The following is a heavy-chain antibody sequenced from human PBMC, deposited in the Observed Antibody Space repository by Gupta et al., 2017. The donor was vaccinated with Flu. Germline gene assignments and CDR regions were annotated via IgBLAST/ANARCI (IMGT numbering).Heavy chain of an antibody. J-gene: IGHJ6*02. CDR3: AKDWRWNYNNYGMNV. D-gene: IGHD3-10*01. CDR2: ISHDGSNY. CDR1: GFRFSQYC. V-gene: IGHV3-30*18. Sequence: QERVVESGGGVVQPGRSLKLSCAASGFRFSQYCMHWVRQAPGKGLEWVACISHDGSNYYHTDSVKGRFTISRDNSKNTLYLQMNSLRTEDTAVYYCAKDWRWNYNNYGMNVWGQGTTVTVSS.